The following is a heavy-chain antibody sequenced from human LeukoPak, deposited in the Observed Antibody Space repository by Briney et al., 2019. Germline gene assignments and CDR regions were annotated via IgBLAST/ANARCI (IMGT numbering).Heavy chain of an antibody. CDR2: TYYRSRWYN. V-gene: IGHV6-1*01. Sequence: SQTLSLTCAISGDSVSSNSAVWNWIRQSPSRGLEWLGRTYYRSRWYNDNAVSVKSRISVNPDTSKNQFSLQLNSVTPEDTAVYYCTRGGAAAGFDFWGQGTLVTVSS. D-gene: IGHD6-13*01. CDR1: GDSVSSNSAV. J-gene: IGHJ4*02. CDR3: TRGGAAAGFDF.